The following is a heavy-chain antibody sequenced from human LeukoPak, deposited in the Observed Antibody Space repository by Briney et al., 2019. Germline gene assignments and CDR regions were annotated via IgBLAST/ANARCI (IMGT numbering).Heavy chain of an antibody. Sequence: SVKVSCKASGGTFSSYAISWVRQAPGQGLEWMGGIIPIFGTANYAQKFQGRVTITTDESTSTAYMELSSLRSEDTAVYYCARVGVYCSGGSCYRPPPDWFDPWGQGTLVTVSS. CDR2: IIPIFGTA. V-gene: IGHV1-69*05. CDR1: GGTFSSYA. D-gene: IGHD2-15*01. CDR3: ARVGVYCSGGSCYRPPPDWFDP. J-gene: IGHJ5*02.